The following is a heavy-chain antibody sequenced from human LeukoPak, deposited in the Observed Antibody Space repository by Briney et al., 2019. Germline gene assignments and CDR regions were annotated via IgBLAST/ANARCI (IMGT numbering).Heavy chain of an antibody. CDR1: GGTFSSYA. V-gene: IGHV1-69*13. CDR3: ARDHHIAAAGYFDY. D-gene: IGHD6-13*01. CDR2: IIPIFGTA. Sequence: GASVKVSCKASGGTFSSYAISWVRQAPGQGLEWMGGIIPIFGTANYAQKFQGRVTITADESTSTAYMELSSLRSEDTAVYYCARDHHIAAAGYFDYWGQGTLVTVSS. J-gene: IGHJ4*02.